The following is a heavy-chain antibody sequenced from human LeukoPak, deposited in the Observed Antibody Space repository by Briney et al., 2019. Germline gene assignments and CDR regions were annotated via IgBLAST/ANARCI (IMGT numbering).Heavy chain of an antibody. V-gene: IGHV1-46*01. Sequence: GASVKVSCKASGYTFTIYYIHWVRQAPGQGLEWMGIINPSGGSTNYAQKFQGRVTMTRDTSTSTVYMELSSLRSEDTAVYYCARDWEGAFDIWGQGTMVTVSS. D-gene: IGHD1-26*01. J-gene: IGHJ3*02. CDR1: GYTFTIYY. CDR3: ARDWEGAFDI. CDR2: INPSGGST.